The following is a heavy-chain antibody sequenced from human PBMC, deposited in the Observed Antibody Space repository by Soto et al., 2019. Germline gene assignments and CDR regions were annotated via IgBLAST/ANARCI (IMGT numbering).Heavy chain of an antibody. D-gene: IGHD6-13*01. J-gene: IGHJ6*02. CDR1: GFTFSSYA. V-gene: IGHV3-23*01. CDR2: ISGSGDST. CDR3: AKDRDGAAAGPTKFYSMDV. Sequence: PGGSLRLSCAASGFTFSSYAMSWVRQAPGKGLEWVSVISGSGDSTYYADSVRGRFTISRDNSKNTLYLQMNSLRAEDTAVYYCAKDRDGAAAGPTKFYSMDVWGQGTTVTVSS.